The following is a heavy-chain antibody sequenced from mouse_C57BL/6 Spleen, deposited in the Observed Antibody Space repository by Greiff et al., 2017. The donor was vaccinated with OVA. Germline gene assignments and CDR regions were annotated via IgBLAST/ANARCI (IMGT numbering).Heavy chain of an antibody. D-gene: IGHD1-1*02. CDR2: IDPSDSYT. Sequence: QVQLQQPGAELVKPGASVKLSCKASGYTFTSYWMQWVKQRPGQGLEWIGEIDPSDSYTNYNQKFKGKATVTVDTSSSTAYMQLSSLTSEDSAVYYYSRAGGYPLWYFDYWGQGTTLTVSS. V-gene: IGHV1-50*01. CDR1: GYTFTSYW. J-gene: IGHJ2*01. CDR3: SRAGGYPLWYFDY.